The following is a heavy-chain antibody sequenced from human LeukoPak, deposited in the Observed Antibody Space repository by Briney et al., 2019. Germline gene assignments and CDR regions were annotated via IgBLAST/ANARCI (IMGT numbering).Heavy chain of an antibody. J-gene: IGHJ4*02. CDR3: AREVTMVRGVTYFDY. Sequence: PSDTLSLTCAVSGYSISSSNYWAWIRQPPGKGLEWIGYIYHSGSTYYNPSLKSRVTISVDRSKNQFSLKLSSVTAADTAVYYCAREVTMVRGVTYFDYWGQGTLVTVSS. D-gene: IGHD3-10*01. V-gene: IGHV4-28*03. CDR1: GYSISSSNY. CDR2: IYHSGST.